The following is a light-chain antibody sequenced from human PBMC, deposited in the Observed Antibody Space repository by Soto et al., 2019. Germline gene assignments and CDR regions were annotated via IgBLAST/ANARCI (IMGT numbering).Light chain of an antibody. CDR2: GAS. Sequence: EIVMTQSPATLSLSPGERATLSCRASQSVSSSYLAWYQQKPGQAPRLLIYGASSRATGIPDRFSGSGSGTDFTLTISSLQPEDFATYYCQQSYSTPLTFGGGTKVDIK. V-gene: IGKV3D-20*02. J-gene: IGKJ4*01. CDR3: QQSYSTPLT. CDR1: QSVSSSY.